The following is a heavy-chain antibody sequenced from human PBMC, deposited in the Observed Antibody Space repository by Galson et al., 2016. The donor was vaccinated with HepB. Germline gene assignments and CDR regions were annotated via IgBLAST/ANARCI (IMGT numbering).Heavy chain of an antibody. Sequence: SLRLSCAASGFTFSSCAMSWVRQAPGKGLEWISTVGGAGTTYYADSVKGRFTISRDNSKNTLFLQMNSLRAEDTAVYYCAKVPQRRRCGSFYFDYWGQGTLVTVSS. J-gene: IGHJ4*02. CDR2: VGGAGTT. V-gene: IGHV3-23*01. D-gene: IGHD6-25*01. CDR1: GFTFSSCA. CDR3: AKVPQRRRCGSFYFDY.